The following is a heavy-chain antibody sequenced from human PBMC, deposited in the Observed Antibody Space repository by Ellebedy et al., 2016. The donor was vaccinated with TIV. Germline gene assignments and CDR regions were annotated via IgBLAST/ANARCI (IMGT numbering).Heavy chain of an antibody. CDR3: ARDKFRQGSYYYGSGSYSNYYYYGMDV. D-gene: IGHD3-10*01. V-gene: IGHV4-30-4*01. CDR1: GGSFSGYY. CDR2: IYYSGST. Sequence: SETLSLTXAVYGGSFSGYYWSWIRQPPGKGLEWIGYIYYSGSTYYNPSLKSRVTISVDTSKNQFSLKLSSVTAADTAVYYCARDKFRQGSYYYGSGSYSNYYYYGMDVWGQGTTVTVSS. J-gene: IGHJ6*02.